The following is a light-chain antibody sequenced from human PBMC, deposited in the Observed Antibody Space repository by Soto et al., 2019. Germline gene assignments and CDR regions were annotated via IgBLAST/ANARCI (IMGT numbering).Light chain of an antibody. V-gene: IGKV1-5*03. CDR2: TAS. CDR3: QQYNSYSRT. Sequence: DIQMTQSPSTLSASVGDRVTITCRATQNINSWLAWYQQKAGKAPKLLIYTASSLQSGVPSRFSGSGSGTEFTLTISSLPPDDFATYYCQQYNSYSRTFGQGTRVEIK. J-gene: IGKJ1*01. CDR1: QNINSW.